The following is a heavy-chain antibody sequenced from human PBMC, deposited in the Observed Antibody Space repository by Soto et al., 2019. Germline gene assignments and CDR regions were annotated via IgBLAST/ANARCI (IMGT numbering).Heavy chain of an antibody. Sequence: SETLSLTCTVSGGSVSSGSYYWSWIRQPPGKGLEWIGYIYYSGSTNYNPSLKSRVTISVDTSKNQFSLKLSSVTAADTAVYYCASSYDFWSGYYSDYYYYGMDRWGHGTKVTGSS. CDR3: ASSYDFWSGYYSDYYYYGMDR. V-gene: IGHV4-61*01. CDR2: IYYSGST. D-gene: IGHD3-3*01. J-gene: IGHJ6*01. CDR1: GGSVSSGSYY.